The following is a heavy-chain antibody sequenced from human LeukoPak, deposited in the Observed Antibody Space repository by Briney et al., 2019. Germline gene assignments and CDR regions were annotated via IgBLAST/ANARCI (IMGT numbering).Heavy chain of an antibody. V-gene: IGHV3-23*01. Sequence: PGGSLRLSCAASGFTFSSYAMSWVRQAPGKGLEWVSAIRGSGGSTYYADSVKGRFTISRDNSKNTLYLQMNSLRAEDTAVYYCAKTLYPSIAARPFDPWGQGTLVTVSS. D-gene: IGHD6-6*01. CDR3: AKTLYPSIAARPFDP. CDR1: GFTFSSYA. J-gene: IGHJ5*02. CDR2: IRGSGGST.